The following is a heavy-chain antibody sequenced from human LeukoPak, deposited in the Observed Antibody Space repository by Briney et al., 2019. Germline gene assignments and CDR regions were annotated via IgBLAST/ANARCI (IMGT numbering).Heavy chain of an antibody. CDR1: GGSISIYY. J-gene: IGHJ4*02. V-gene: IGHV4-59*01. D-gene: IGHD3-22*01. Sequence: SETLSLTCTVSGGSISIYYWSWIRQPPGKGLEWIGYIYYSGSTNYNPSLKSRVTISVDTSKNQFSLKLSSVTAADTAVYYCARARDYYDSSGLDYWGQGTLVTVSS. CDR2: IYYSGST. CDR3: ARARDYYDSSGLDY.